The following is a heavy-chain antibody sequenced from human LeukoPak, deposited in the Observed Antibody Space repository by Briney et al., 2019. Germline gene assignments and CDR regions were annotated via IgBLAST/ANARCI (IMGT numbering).Heavy chain of an antibody. D-gene: IGHD2-2*01. CDR1: GYTFTSYY. J-gene: IGHJ5*02. CDR3: TRDSRRRYCSSITCYLGWFDP. Sequence: ASVKVSCKASGYTFTSYYMHWVRQAPGQGLEWMGGIIPNSGTAIYAQKFQGRVAITADESTSTAYMELSSLRSEDTAVYYCTRDSRRRYCSSITCYLGWFDPWGQGTLVTVSS. CDR2: IIPNSGTA. V-gene: IGHV1-69*13.